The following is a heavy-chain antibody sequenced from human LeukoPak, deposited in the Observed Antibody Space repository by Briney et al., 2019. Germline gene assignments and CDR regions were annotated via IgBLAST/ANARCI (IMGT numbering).Heavy chain of an antibody. D-gene: IGHD3-9*01. Sequence: SSVKVSCKASGGTFSSYTISWVRQAPGQGLEWMGRIIPILGIANYAQKFQGRGTITADKSTSKAYMELSSLRSEDTAVYYCARDLGGHYDILTGYYNLDYWGQGTLVTVSS. J-gene: IGHJ4*02. CDR2: IIPILGIA. CDR1: GGTFSSYT. V-gene: IGHV1-69*04. CDR3: ARDLGGHYDILTGYYNLDY.